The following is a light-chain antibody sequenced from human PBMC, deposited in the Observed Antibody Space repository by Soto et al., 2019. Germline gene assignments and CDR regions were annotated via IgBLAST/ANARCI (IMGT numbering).Light chain of an antibody. CDR1: QSVSSSY. CDR3: QQYGSSPTYT. J-gene: IGKJ2*01. CDR2: GAS. Sequence: EIVLTQSPGTLSLSPGERATLSCRASQSVSSSYLAWYQQKPGQAPRLLIYGASSRATGIPDRFSGSGSGTDFTLTISSLEPEDFAVYYCQQYGSSPTYTFGQGPKLEIK. V-gene: IGKV3-20*01.